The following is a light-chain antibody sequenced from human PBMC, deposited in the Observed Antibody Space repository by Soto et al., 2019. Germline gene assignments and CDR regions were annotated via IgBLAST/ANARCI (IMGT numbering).Light chain of an antibody. V-gene: IGLV2-8*01. Sequence: QSALTQPPSASGSPGQTVTISCTGTSSDVGGYNYVSWYQQYPGRAPKLMIYEVTKRPSGVPDRFSGSKSGNTASLTVSGIHAEDEADYYCSSYAASNNFYFVFGGGTKLTVL. CDR3: SSYAASNNFYFV. CDR1: SSDVGGYNY. J-gene: IGLJ3*02. CDR2: EVT.